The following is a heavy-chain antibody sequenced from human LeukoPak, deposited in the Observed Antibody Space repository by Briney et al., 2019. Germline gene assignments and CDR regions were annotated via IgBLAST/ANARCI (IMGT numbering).Heavy chain of an antibody. D-gene: IGHD3/OR15-3a*01. V-gene: IGHV4-39*01. CDR1: GVSISSSNSY. Sequence: SETLSLTCTVSGVSISSSNSYWSWIRQPPGKGLEWIGSIYYTGNTYYNASLKSRVTISIDTSKNQISLRLTSVTATDTAMYYCARQTGSGLFTLPGGQGTLVTVSS. CDR2: IYYTGNT. J-gene: IGHJ4*02. CDR3: ARQTGSGLFTLP.